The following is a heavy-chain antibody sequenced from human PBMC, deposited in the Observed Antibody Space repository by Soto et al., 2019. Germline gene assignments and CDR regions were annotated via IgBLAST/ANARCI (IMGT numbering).Heavy chain of an antibody. V-gene: IGHV3-66*01. CDR2: IYSGGST. CDR3: ARWRSYYVAFDI. J-gene: IGHJ3*02. CDR1: GFTVSSNY. D-gene: IGHD1-26*01. Sequence: GGSLRLSCAASGFTVSSNYMSWVRQAPGKGLEWVSVIYSGGSTYYADSVKGRFTISRDNSKNTLYLQMNSLRAEDTAVYYCARWRSYYVAFDIWGQGTMVTVSS.